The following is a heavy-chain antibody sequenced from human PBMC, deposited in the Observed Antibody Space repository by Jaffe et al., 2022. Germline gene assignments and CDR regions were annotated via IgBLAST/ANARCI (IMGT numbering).Heavy chain of an antibody. V-gene: IGHV1-8*01. D-gene: IGHD3-10*01. CDR3: ARGYGITMVQGVIITINWFDP. CDR1: GYTFTSYD. J-gene: IGHJ5*02. Sequence: QVQLVQSGAEVKKPGASVKVSCKASGYTFTSYDINWVRQATGQGLEWMGWMNPNSGNTGYAQKFQGRVTMTRNTSISTAYMELSSLRSEDTAVYYCARGYGITMVQGVIITINWFDPWGQGTLVTVSS. CDR2: MNPNSGNT.